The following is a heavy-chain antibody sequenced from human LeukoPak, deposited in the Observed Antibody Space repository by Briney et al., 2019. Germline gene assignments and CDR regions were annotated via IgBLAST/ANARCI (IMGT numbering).Heavy chain of an antibody. CDR3: ARKNGLDY. CDR1: GFTFSSYS. Sequence: GGSLRLSCAASGFTFSSYSMMWVRQAPGKGLEWVANIKQDGSEKYYVDSVKGRFTISRDNAKNSLYLQMNSLRAEDAAVYYCARKNGLDYWGQGTLVTVSS. J-gene: IGHJ4*02. CDR2: IKQDGSEK. V-gene: IGHV3-7*01.